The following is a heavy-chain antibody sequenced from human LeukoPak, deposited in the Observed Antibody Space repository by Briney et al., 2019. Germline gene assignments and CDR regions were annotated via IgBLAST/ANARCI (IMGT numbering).Heavy chain of an antibody. CDR3: ARDYYGSGSYYNIPVLLGSYYYYGMDV. V-gene: IGHV3-74*01. D-gene: IGHD3-10*01. CDR1: GFTFSSYW. CDR2: INSDGSST. J-gene: IGHJ6*02. Sequence: GGSLRLSCAASGFTFSSYWMHWVRQAPGKGLVWVSRINSDGSSTSYADSVKGRFTISRDNAKNTLYLQMNSLRAEDTAVYYCARDYYGSGSYYNIPVLLGSYYYYGMDVWGQGATVTVSS.